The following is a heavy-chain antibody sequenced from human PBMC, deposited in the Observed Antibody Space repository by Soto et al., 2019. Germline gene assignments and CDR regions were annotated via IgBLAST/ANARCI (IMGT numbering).Heavy chain of an antibody. CDR1: GYTFTSYA. CDR3: ARASRGATYYYGSGSYSNIHWFDH. V-gene: IGHV1-3*01. D-gene: IGHD3-10*01. Sequence: ASVKVSCKASGYTFTSYAMHWVRQAPGQRLEWMGWINAGNGNTKYSQKFQGRVTITRDTSASTAYMELSSLRSEDTAVYYCARASRGATYYYGSGSYSNIHWFDHWGQGTLVTVSS. CDR2: INAGNGNT. J-gene: IGHJ5*02.